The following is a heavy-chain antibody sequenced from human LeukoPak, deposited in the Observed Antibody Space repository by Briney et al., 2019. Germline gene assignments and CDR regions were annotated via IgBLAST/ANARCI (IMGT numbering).Heavy chain of an antibody. CDR3: ARVGRRGYRVNNWFDP. V-gene: IGHV4-4*02. D-gene: IGHD5-18*01. CDR2: IYHSGST. Sequence: SETLSLTCAVSGGSISSSNWWSWVRQPPGKGLEWIGEIYHSGSTNYNPSLKSRVTISVDKSKNQFSLKLSSVTAADTAVYYCARVGRRGYRVNNWFDPWGQGTLVTVSS. CDR1: GGSISSSNW. J-gene: IGHJ5*02.